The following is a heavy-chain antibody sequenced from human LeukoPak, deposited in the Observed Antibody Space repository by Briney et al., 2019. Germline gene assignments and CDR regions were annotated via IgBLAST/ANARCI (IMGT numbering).Heavy chain of an antibody. V-gene: IGHV3-15*01. D-gene: IGHD2-15*01. J-gene: IGHJ4*02. CDR2: IKSKTDGGTT. Sequence: GGSLRLSCAASGFTFSNAWMSWVRQAPGKGLEWVGRIKSKTDGGTTDYAAPVKGRFTISRDDSKNTLYLQMNSLKTEDTAVYYCWFSIDIVVADYWGQGTLVTVSS. CDR1: GFTFSNAW. CDR3: WFSIDIVVADY.